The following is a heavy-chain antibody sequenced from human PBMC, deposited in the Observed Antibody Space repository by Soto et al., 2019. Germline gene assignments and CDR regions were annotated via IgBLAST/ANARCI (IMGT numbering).Heavy chain of an antibody. CDR2: VIPILSTA. CDR1: GGSLRNSV. Sequence: QVQLVQSGAEVKKPGSSVKVSCTASGGSLRNSVISWVRQAPAQRLEWMGGVIPILSTANYVQKFQGRVTMTADEATSTAYMDLSSMSPDDTAVYYCARLGHPGHWGPGTLVIVSS. V-gene: IGHV1-69*01. J-gene: IGHJ4*02. CDR3: ARLGHPGH.